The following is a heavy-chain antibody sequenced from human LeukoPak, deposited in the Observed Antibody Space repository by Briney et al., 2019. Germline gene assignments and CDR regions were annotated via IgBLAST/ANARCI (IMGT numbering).Heavy chain of an antibody. Sequence: ASVKVSCKASGYTFTGYYMHWVRQAPGQGLEWMGWINPNSGGTNYAQKFQGRVTMTRDTSISTAYMELSRLRSDDTAVYYCARVIPRLAARPELSSWFDPWGQGTLVTVSS. CDR1: GYTFTGYY. CDR3: ARVIPRLAARPELSSWFDP. CDR2: INPNSGGT. V-gene: IGHV1-2*02. J-gene: IGHJ5*02. D-gene: IGHD6-6*01.